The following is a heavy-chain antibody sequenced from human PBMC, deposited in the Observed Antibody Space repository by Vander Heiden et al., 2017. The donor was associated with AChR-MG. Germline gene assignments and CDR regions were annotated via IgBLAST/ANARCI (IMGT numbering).Heavy chain of an antibody. CDR3: ARDHPYCSSTSCSYYYYYGMDV. V-gene: IGHV4-31*03. CDR1: GGSISSGGYS. CDR2: IYYSGST. Sequence: QVQLQESGPGLVKPSQTLSLTCTVSGGSISSGGYSWSWIRQHPGKGLEWIGYIYYSGSTYYNPSLKSRVTISVDTSKNQFSLKLSSVTAADTAVYYCARDHPYCSSTSCSYYYYYGMDVWGQGTTVTVSS. J-gene: IGHJ6*02. D-gene: IGHD2-2*01.